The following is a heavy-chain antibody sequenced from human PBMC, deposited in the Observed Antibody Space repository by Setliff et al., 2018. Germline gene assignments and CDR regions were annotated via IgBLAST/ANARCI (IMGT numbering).Heavy chain of an antibody. D-gene: IGHD3-22*01. Sequence: SVKVSCKASGGSFSNYAIIWVRQAPGQGPEWMGGIIPIYGSTNNAEKFQGRVTFSADESMSTVYMELSSLTSADTALYYCARDALYDSNDRNSYYGNCLDPWGQGTLVTAPQ. J-gene: IGHJ5*02. CDR1: GGSFSNYA. V-gene: IGHV1-69*13. CDR2: IIPIYGST. CDR3: ARDALYDSNDRNSYYGNCLDP.